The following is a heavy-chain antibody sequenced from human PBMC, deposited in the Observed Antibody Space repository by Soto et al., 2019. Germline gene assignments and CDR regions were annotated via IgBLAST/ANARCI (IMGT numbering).Heavy chain of an antibody. J-gene: IGHJ4*02. CDR2: ISGSGGST. V-gene: IGHV3-23*01. D-gene: IGHD2-8*01. Sequence: PGGSLRLSCAASGFTFSSYAMSWFRQAPGKGLEWVSAISGSGGSTYYADSVKGRFTISRDNSKNTLYLQMNSLRAEDTAVYYCAKDPRILYYHPDYYFDYWGQGTLVTVSS. CDR3: AKDPRILYYHPDYYFDY. CDR1: GFTFSSYA.